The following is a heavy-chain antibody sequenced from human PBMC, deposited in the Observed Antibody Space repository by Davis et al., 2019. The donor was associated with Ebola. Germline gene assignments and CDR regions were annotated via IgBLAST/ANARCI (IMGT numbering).Heavy chain of an antibody. CDR3: ARVAFRRDGYNFDY. CDR1: GYTFTSYA. J-gene: IGHJ4*02. V-gene: IGHV1-69*13. Sequence: SVKVSCKASGYTFTSYAISWVRQAPGQGLEWMGGIIPIFGTANYAQKFQGRVTITADESTSTAYMELSSLRSEDTAVYYCARVAFRRDGYNFDYWGQGTLVTVSS. CDR2: IIPIFGTA. D-gene: IGHD5-24*01.